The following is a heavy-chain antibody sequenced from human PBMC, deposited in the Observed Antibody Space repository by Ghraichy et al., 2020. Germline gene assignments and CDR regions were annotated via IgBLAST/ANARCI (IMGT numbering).Heavy chain of an antibody. V-gene: IGHV3-30*04. CDR2: ISYDGSNK. D-gene: IGHD6-19*01. J-gene: IGHJ6*02. CDR1: GFTFSSYA. CDR3: ARVEQWLVLDYYGMDV. Sequence: GGSLRLSCAASGFTFSSYAMHWVRQAPGKGLEWVTVISYDGSNKYYADSVKGRFTISRDNSKNTLYLQMNSLRAEDTAVYYCARVEQWLVLDYYGMDVWGQGTTVTVSS.